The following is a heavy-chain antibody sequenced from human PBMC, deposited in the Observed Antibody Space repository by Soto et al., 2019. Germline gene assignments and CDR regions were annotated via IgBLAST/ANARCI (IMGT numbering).Heavy chain of an antibody. D-gene: IGHD6-6*01. CDR1: GFTLSSYS. J-gene: IGHJ4*02. Sequence: EVQLVESGGGLVKPGGSLRLSCAASGFTLSSYSMNWVRQAPGKGLEWVSSISSSSSYIYYADSVKGRFTISRDNAKNSLYLHMNSLRAEDTAVYYCASISSGDYWGQGTLVTVSS. CDR2: ISSSSSYI. CDR3: ASISSGDY. V-gene: IGHV3-21*01.